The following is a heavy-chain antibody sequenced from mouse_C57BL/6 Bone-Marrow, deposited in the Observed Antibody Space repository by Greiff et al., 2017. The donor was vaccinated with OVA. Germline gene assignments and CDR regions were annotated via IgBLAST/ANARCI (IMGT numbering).Heavy chain of an antibody. Sequence: EVKLVESGGGLVQPGGSLKLSCAASGFTFSDYYMYWVRQTPEKRLEWVAYISNGGGSTYYPDTVKGRFTISRDNAKNTLYLQMSRRKSEDTAMYYCARHMDDSKGGFAYWGQGTLVTVSA. J-gene: IGHJ3*01. CDR2: ISNGGGST. V-gene: IGHV5-12*01. D-gene: IGHD2-5*01. CDR1: GFTFSDYY. CDR3: ARHMDDSKGGFAY.